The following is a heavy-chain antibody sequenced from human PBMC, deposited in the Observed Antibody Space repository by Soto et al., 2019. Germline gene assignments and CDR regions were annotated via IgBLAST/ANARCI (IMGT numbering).Heavy chain of an antibody. D-gene: IGHD2-2*01. V-gene: IGHV1-18*01. CDR1: GYTFTSYG. Sequence: ASVKVSCKASGYTFTSYGISWVRQAPGQGLEWMGWISAYNGNTNYAQKLQGRVTMTTDTSTSTAYMELRSLRSDDTAVYYCARGDIVVVPAAPYYYYGMDVWGQGTTVTV. J-gene: IGHJ6*02. CDR2: ISAYNGNT. CDR3: ARGDIVVVPAAPYYYYGMDV.